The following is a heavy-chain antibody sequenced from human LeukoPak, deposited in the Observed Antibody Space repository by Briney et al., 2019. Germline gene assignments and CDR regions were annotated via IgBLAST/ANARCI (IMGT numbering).Heavy chain of an antibody. V-gene: IGHV4-38-2*01. CDR3: ARLFPKNWYFDL. CDR1: GYSISSGYY. CDR2: IYHSGST. D-gene: IGHD3-3*01. J-gene: IGHJ2*01. Sequence: SETLSLTCAVSGYSISSGYYWGWIRQPPGKGLEWLGSIYHSGSTYYNPSLKSRVTISVDTSKNQFSLKLSSVTAADTAVYYCARLFPKNWYFDLWGRGTLVTVSS.